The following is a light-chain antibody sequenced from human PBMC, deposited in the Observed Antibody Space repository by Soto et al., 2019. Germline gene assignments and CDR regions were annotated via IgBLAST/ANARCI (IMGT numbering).Light chain of an antibody. CDR3: QQYADAPIT. CDR2: GAS. CDR1: QSIARNY. V-gene: IGKV3-20*01. Sequence: EIVLTQSPGTLSLSPGEGATLSCRASQSIARNYLAWFQQKPGQPPRLLISGASSGAAAIPDKFSGSGSGTDFTLTISTLEPEDFAVYFCQQYADAPITFGQGTRLEIK. J-gene: IGKJ5*01.